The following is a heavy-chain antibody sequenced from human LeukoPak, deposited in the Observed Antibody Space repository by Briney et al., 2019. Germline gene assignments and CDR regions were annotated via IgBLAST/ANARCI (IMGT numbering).Heavy chain of an antibody. Sequence: GGSLRLSCAASGFTFDDYAMHWVRHAPGKGLEWVSLISGDGGSTYYADSVKGRFTISRDNSKNSLYLQMNSLRTEDTALYYCAKDMVVVTAGGPYYYYGMDVWGQGTTVTVSS. CDR3: AKDMVVVTAGGPYYYYGMDV. D-gene: IGHD2-21*02. CDR1: GFTFDDYA. CDR2: ISGDGGST. V-gene: IGHV3-43*02. J-gene: IGHJ6*02.